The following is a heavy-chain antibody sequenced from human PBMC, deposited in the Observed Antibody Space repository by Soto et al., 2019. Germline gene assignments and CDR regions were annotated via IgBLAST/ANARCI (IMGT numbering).Heavy chain of an antibody. V-gene: IGHV4-31*03. CDR2: IYYSGST. D-gene: IGHD2-2*01. Sequence: QVQLQESGPGLVKPSQTLSLTCTVSGGSISSGGYYWSWIRQHPGKGLEWIGYIYYSGSTYYNPSLKSRVTISVDTSKNQFSLRLNSVTAADTAVYYCARSSTSANYFDYWGQGTLVTVSS. J-gene: IGHJ4*02. CDR3: ARSSTSANYFDY. CDR1: GGSISSGGYY.